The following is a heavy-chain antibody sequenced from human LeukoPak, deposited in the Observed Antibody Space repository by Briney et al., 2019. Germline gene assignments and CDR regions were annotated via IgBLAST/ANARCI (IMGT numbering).Heavy chain of an antibody. Sequence: GGSLRLSCAASGYTFSSYWMHWVRQAPGKGLVWVSRIDTDGSITSYADSVKGRFTSSRDNAKNSLYLQMNSLRAEDTALYYCAKDREDMVRGAIYYGMDVWGQGTTVTVSS. V-gene: IGHV3-74*01. CDR1: GYTFSSYW. D-gene: IGHD3-10*01. J-gene: IGHJ6*02. CDR3: AKDREDMVRGAIYYGMDV. CDR2: IDTDGSIT.